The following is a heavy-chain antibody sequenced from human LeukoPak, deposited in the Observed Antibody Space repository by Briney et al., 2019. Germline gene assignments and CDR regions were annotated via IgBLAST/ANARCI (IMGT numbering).Heavy chain of an antibody. CDR2: ISYDGSNK. CDR1: GFTFSSYA. D-gene: IGHD4-17*01. V-gene: IGHV3-30-3*01. Sequence: PGGSLRLSCAASGFTFSSYAMHWVRQAPGKGLEWVAVISYDGSNKYYADSVKGRFTISRDNSKNTLYLQMNSLRAEDTAVYYCARDHGYGDYVEDYWGQGTLVTVSS. CDR3: ARDHGYGDYVEDY. J-gene: IGHJ4*02.